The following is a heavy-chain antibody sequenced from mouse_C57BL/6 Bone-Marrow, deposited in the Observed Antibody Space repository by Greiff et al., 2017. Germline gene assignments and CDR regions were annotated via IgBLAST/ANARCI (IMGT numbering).Heavy chain of an antibody. D-gene: IGHD2-1*01. CDR3: ARRLYYGNYVGFAY. Sequence: QVQLQQSGAELVKPGASVKMSCKASGYTFTSYWITWVKQRPGQGLEWIGDIYPGSGSTNYNEKFKSKATLTVDTSSSTSYMQLSSLTSEDSAVYYVARRLYYGNYVGFAYWGQGTLVTVSA. CDR2: IYPGSGST. V-gene: IGHV1-55*01. CDR1: GYTFTSYW. J-gene: IGHJ3*01.